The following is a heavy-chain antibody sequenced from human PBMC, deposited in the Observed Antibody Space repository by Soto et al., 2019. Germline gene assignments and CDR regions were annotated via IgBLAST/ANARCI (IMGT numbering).Heavy chain of an antibody. Sequence: GGSLRPSCAASGFTFSSYAMNWVRQAPGKGLEWVALISHDGIIKYYADSVRGRFTISRDSSTNTLYLQMNSLRAADTAVYYCGRCTSTSCHLGSDYWGQGTLVTVSS. V-gene: IGHV3-30-3*01. J-gene: IGHJ4*02. CDR3: GRCTSTSCHLGSDY. CDR2: ISHDGIIK. CDR1: GFTFSSYA. D-gene: IGHD2-2*01.